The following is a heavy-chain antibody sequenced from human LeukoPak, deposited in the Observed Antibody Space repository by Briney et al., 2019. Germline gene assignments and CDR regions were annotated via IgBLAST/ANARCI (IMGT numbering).Heavy chain of an antibody. J-gene: IGHJ3*02. D-gene: IGHD2-2*01. CDR2: ISSSGSTI. Sequence: GGSLRLSCAASGFTFSSYSMNWVRQAPGKGLECVLYISSSGSTIYYADSVKGRFTISRDNAKNSLYLQMNSLRAEDTAVYYCASAGFCSSTSCYPYDDAFDIWGQGTMVTVSS. CDR1: GFTFSSYS. V-gene: IGHV3-48*01. CDR3: ASAGFCSSTSCYPYDDAFDI.